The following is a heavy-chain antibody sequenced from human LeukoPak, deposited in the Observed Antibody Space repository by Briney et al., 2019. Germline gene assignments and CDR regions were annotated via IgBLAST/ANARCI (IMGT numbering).Heavy chain of an antibody. J-gene: IGHJ6*02. CDR1: PFTSSGHW. D-gene: IGHD2-8*01. Sequence: GGSLRLSCVASPFTSSGHWMSWVRQAPGKGLEWVANIKEDGSEKYYLDSVKGRFTISRDNAKNSLHLQINSLRVEDTAVYYCARNSFAELMLLGSAYGMVVWGQGTTVIVSS. CDR2: IKEDGSEK. V-gene: IGHV3-7*01. CDR3: ARNSFAELMLLGSAYGMVV.